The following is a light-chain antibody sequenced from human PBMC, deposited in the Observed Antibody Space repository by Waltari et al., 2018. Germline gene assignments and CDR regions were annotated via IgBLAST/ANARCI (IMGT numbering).Light chain of an antibody. CDR3: MQALQTPRT. CDR1: QSLLHSYGYNY. Sequence: DIVMAQSPLSLPVTPGEPASISCRSSQSLLHSYGYNYLDWYLQKPGQSPQLLIYLGSNRASGAPDRFSGSGSGTDFTLKISRVEAEDVGIYYCMQALQTPRTFGQGTKVEIK. CDR2: LGS. J-gene: IGKJ1*01. V-gene: IGKV2-28*01.